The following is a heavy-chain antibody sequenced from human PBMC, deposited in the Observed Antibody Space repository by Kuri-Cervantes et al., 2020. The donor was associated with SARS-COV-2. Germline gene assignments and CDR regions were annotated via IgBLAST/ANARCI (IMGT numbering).Heavy chain of an antibody. V-gene: IGHV4-38-2*01. CDR3: ARHKDYGDYLGAFDI. CDR1: GYSISSGYY. CDR2: IYHSGST. Sequence: SQTLPLTCAVSGYSISSGYYWGWIRQPPGKGLEWIGSIYHSGSTYYNPSLKSRVTISVDTSKNQFSLKLGSVTAADTAVYYCARHKDYGDYLGAFDIWGQGTMVTVSS. J-gene: IGHJ3*02. D-gene: IGHD4-17*01.